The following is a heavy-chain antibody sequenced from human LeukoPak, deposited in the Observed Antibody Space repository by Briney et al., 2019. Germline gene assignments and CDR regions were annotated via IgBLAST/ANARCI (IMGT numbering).Heavy chain of an antibody. CDR3: ARVGNSGWKTDFDY. CDR2: IKQDGSEN. J-gene: IGHJ4*02. Sequence: GGSLRLSCAASGFTFSSYWMSWVRQAPGKGLEWVANIKQDGSENYYVDSVKGRSTISRDDAKNSLYLQMNSLRAGDTAVYYCARVGNSGWKTDFDYWGQGTLVTVSS. CDR1: GFTFSSYW. V-gene: IGHV3-7*01. D-gene: IGHD6-19*01.